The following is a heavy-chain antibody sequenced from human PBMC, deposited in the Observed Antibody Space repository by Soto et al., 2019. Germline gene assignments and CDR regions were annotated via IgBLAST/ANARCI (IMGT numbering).Heavy chain of an antibody. Sequence: SETLSLTCTVSGGSISSQYWSWIRQPPGQGLEWTAYMYYSGSPNYNPSLKSRVTISVDTSKNQFSLNLSFVTAADTAVYYCARGAATGRSDSWGQGTLVTVSS. J-gene: IGHJ4*02. V-gene: IGHV4-59*11. D-gene: IGHD6-13*01. CDR1: GGSISSQY. CDR3: ARGAATGRSDS. CDR2: MYYSGSP.